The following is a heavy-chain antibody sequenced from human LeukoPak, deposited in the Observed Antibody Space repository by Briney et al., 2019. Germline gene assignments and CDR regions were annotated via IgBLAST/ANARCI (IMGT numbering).Heavy chain of an antibody. CDR3: ARRHKGYYYGSGSHNWFDP. CDR2: INHSGST. Sequence: PSETLSLTCAVYGGSFSGYYWSWIRQPPGKGLEWIGEINHSGSTNSNPSLNSRATISVDTSKNQFSLKLSSVTAADTAVYYCARRHKGYYYGSGSHNWFDPWGQGTLVTVSS. V-gene: IGHV4-34*01. D-gene: IGHD3-10*01. CDR1: GGSFSGYY. J-gene: IGHJ5*02.